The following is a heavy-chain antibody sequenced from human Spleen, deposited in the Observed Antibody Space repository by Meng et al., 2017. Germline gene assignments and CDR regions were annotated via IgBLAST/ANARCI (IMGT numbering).Heavy chain of an antibody. Sequence: QVQVVEAGAEVKKAGASGKVSCNASGYPFTSYPMNWVRQAPGQGLEWMGWINTNTGNPTYAQGFTGRFVFSLDTSVSTAYLQISSLKAEDTAVYYCARPYCTSTSCYGWFDPWGQGTLVTVSS. J-gene: IGHJ5*02. D-gene: IGHD2-2*01. CDR1: GYPFTSYP. CDR3: ARPYCTSTSCYGWFDP. V-gene: IGHV7-4-1*02. CDR2: INTNTGNP.